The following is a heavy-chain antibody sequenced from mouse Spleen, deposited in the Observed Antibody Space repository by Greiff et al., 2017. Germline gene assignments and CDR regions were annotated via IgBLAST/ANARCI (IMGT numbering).Heavy chain of an antibody. V-gene: IGHV2-6-7*01. CDR3: ASASYGYDDAMDY. Sequence: VQRVESGPGLVAPSQSLSITCTVSGFSLTGYGVNWVRQPPGKGLEWLGMIWGDGSTDYNSALKSRLSISKDNSKSQVFLKMNSLQTDDTARYYCASASYGYDDAMDYWGQGTSVTVSS. D-gene: IGHD2-2*01. CDR2: IWGDGST. J-gene: IGHJ4*01. CDR1: GFSLTGYG.